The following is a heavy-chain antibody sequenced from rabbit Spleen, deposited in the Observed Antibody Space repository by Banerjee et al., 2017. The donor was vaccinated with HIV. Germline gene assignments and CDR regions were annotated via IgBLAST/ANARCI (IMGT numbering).Heavy chain of an antibody. D-gene: IGHD1-1*01. Sequence: QEQLEESGGGLVKPEGALTLTCKASGFSFSDSDVMCWVRRALGKGLEWIACINTATTKGVYATWAKGRFTISRTSSTTVTLQMTSLTAADTATYFCARDLVAVIGWNFNLWGPGTLVTVS. V-gene: IGHV1S45*01. CDR1: GFSFSDSDV. CDR2: INTATTKG. J-gene: IGHJ4*01. CDR3: ARDLVAVIGWNFNL.